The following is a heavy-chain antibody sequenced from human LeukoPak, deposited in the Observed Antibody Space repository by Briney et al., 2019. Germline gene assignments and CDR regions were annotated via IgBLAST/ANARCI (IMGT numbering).Heavy chain of an antibody. CDR2: IWYDGSNK. J-gene: IGHJ3*01. CDR3: ARTIYYYESTSYFSDAFDV. D-gene: IGHD3-22*01. V-gene: IGHV3-33*01. CDR1: GFTFSSYG. Sequence: GGSLRLSCAASGFTFSSYGMHWVRQAPGKGLEWVAVIWYDGSNKYYADSVKGRFTISRDNSKNTLYLQMNSLRAEDTAVYYCARTIYYYESTSYFSDAFDVWGQGTMVTVSS.